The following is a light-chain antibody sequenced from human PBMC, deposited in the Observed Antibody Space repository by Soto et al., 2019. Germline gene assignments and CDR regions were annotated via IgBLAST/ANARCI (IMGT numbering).Light chain of an antibody. V-gene: IGKV3-15*01. CDR3: QPHNNWPVVT. CDR1: RTISRN. J-gene: IGKJ4*01. CDR2: GAS. Sequence: EMVMTQSPVTLSGSPGERVTLSCRASRTISRNLAWYQQKPGQAPRLLIYGASTRATGIPDRFSGSGSGTDFTLTLNSLQSEDFAMYYCQPHNNWPVVTFGGGTRVQIK.